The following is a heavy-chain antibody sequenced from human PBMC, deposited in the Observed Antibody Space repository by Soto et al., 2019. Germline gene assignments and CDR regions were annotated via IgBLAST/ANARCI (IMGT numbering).Heavy chain of an antibody. CDR3: ARRIEMTTMKTGMDV. CDR1: GYSITSGHY. CDR2: IHHSGST. V-gene: IGHV4-38-2*01. J-gene: IGHJ6*02. Sequence: ASEILSLTCDVSGYSITSGHYWGWIRQPPGKGLEWIGIIHHSGSTYYNPSLKSRVTISIDTSRNRFSLKLISVTAADTAVYYCARRIEMTTMKTGMDVWGQGTTVTVSS.